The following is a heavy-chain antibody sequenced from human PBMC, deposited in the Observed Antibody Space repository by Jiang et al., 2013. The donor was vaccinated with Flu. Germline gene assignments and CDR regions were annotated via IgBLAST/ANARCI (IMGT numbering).Heavy chain of an antibody. J-gene: IGHJ5*02. CDR1: GGSFSGYY. CDR2: INHSGST. V-gene: IGHV4-34*01. Sequence: LLKPSETLSLTCAVYGGSFSGYYWSWIRQPPGKGLEWIGEINHSGSTNYNPSLKSRVTISVDTSKNQFSLKLSSVTAADTAVYYCARHPSDCSSTSCYRNNWFDPWGQGTLVTVSS. CDR3: ARHPSDCSSTSCYRNNWFDP. D-gene: IGHD2-2*01.